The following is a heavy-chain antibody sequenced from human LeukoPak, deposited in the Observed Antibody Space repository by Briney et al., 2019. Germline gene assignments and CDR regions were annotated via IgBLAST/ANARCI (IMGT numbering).Heavy chain of an antibody. CDR1: GFTVSSNY. D-gene: IGHD4-17*01. CDR2: IYSGGST. CDR3: ARFSGDYEPSFDY. Sequence: GGSLRLSCAASGFTVSSNYMSWVRQAPGKGLEWVSVIYSGGSTYYADSVKGRFTISRDNSKNTLYLQMNSLRAEDTAVYYCARFSGDYEPSFDYWGQGTLVTVSS. V-gene: IGHV3-53*01. J-gene: IGHJ4*02.